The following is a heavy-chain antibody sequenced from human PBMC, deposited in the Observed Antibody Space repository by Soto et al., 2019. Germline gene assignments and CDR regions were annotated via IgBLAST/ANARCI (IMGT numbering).Heavy chain of an antibody. Sequence: SHTLSLTCAISGDSVCSNSAAWNWIRQSPSRGLEWLGRTYYRSKWDYDYAVSVKGRITINPDTSKNQFSLQLNSVTPEDSAVYYCARGGVWSPHYMDVWGKGTTVTVSS. D-gene: IGHD1-1*01. V-gene: IGHV6-1*01. CDR3: ARGGVWSPHYMDV. CDR2: TYYRSKWDY. J-gene: IGHJ6*03. CDR1: GDSVCSNSAA.